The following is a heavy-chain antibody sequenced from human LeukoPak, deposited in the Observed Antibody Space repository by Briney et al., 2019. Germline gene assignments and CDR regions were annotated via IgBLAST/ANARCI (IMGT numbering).Heavy chain of an antibody. Sequence: GGSLRLSCAASGFTFSSYAMSWVRQAPEKGLEWVSAISGSGGSTYYADSVKGRFTISRDNSKNTLYLQMNSLRAEDTAVYYCAKHVTPLLFGMDVWGQGTTVTVSS. V-gene: IGHV3-23*01. D-gene: IGHD1-14*01. CDR3: AKHVTPLLFGMDV. J-gene: IGHJ6*02. CDR1: GFTFSSYA. CDR2: ISGSGGST.